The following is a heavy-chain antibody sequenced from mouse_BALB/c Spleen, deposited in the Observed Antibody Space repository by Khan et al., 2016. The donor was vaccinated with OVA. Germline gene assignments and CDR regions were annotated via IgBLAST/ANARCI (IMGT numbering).Heavy chain of an antibody. Sequence: QVQLQQSGAELAKPGASVKMSCKASGYTFTSYWMHWVKQRPGQGLEWIGFINPTTGYTEYNQKFTDKATLTADKSSSTAYMQLSSLTSEDSAVYYCARSPTMITQFSYWGQGTLVTVSA. V-gene: IGHV1-7*01. CDR3: ARSPTMITQFSY. D-gene: IGHD2-4*01. J-gene: IGHJ3*01. CDR1: GYTFTSYW. CDR2: INPTTGYT.